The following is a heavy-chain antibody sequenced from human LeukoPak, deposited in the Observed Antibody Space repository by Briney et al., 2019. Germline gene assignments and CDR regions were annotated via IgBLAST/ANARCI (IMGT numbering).Heavy chain of an antibody. CDR1: GFTFSTYD. J-gene: IGHJ5*02. V-gene: IGHV3-30*02. Sequence: GGSLRLSCAASGFTFSTYDMHWVRQAPGKGLEWVAFLRNDGRSKYYADSVKGRFTISTDNSKNTLYLQMNSLRAEDTAVYYCARDLASTGTQGWFDPWGQGTLVTVSS. CDR3: ARDLASTGTQGWFDP. CDR2: LRNDGRSK. D-gene: IGHD1-1*01.